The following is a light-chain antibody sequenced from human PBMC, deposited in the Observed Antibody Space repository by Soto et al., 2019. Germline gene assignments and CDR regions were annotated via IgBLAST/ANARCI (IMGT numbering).Light chain of an antibody. V-gene: IGKV3D-15*01. CDR1: QSVSRN. Sequence: EIVMTQSPATLSVSPWERATLSCRASQSVSRNLAWYQQKPGQAPRLLIYDASTRATGTPARFSGSGSGTKFTLSISSLQSEDFAVYSCQQYNNWPITFGQGTRLEIK. CDR3: QQYNNWPIT. J-gene: IGKJ5*01. CDR2: DAS.